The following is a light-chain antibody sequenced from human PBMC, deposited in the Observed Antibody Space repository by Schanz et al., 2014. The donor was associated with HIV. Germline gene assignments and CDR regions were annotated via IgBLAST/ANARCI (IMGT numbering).Light chain of an antibody. J-gene: IGLJ1*01. V-gene: IGLV2-8*01. CDR3: SSFSTSDTPI. Sequence: QSVLTQPPSASGSPGQSVTISCTGTSSDVGGYNYVSWYQQHPGKAPKLMIYEVSKRPSGVPDRFSGSKSGNTASLAISDLQAADEADYYCSSFSTSDTPIFGTGTKLTVL. CDR2: EVS. CDR1: SSDVGGYNY.